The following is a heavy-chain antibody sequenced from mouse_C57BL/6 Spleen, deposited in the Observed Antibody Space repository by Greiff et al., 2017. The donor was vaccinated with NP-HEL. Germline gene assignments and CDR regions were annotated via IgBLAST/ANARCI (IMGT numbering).Heavy chain of an antibody. CDR2: IYPSDSET. J-gene: IGHJ4*01. V-gene: IGHV1-61*01. Sequence: QVQLQQPGAELVRPGSSVKLSCKASGYTFTSYWLDWVKQRPGQGLEWIGNIYPSDSETHYNQKFKDKATLTVDKSSSTAYMQLSSLTSEDSAVYYCARSAVVVEDYWGQGTSVTVSS. D-gene: IGHD1-1*01. CDR1: GYTFTSYW. CDR3: ARSAVVVEDY.